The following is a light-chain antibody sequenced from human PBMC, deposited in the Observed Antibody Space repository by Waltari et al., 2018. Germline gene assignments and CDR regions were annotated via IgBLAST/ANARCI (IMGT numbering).Light chain of an antibody. CDR1: QSVRNY. Sequence: EIVLIQSPATLALSPGERATLSCRASQSVRNYLAWFQQKPGQVPRLLIYDTSNRGTGVPARFSGSGSGTDFTLTISSLQPEDFATYYCQQSYRTPPYTFGQGTKVEIK. CDR2: DTS. CDR3: QQSYRTPPYT. V-gene: IGKV3-11*01. J-gene: IGKJ2*01.